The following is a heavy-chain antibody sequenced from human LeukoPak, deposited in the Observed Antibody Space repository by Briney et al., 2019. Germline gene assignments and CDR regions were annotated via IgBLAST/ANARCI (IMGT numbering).Heavy chain of an antibody. J-gene: IGHJ4*02. V-gene: IGHV4-4*09. D-gene: IGHD3-22*01. CDR1: GESISGYY. CDR3: ARLVELVVVVIPRGHFDY. CDR2: IYTSGST. Sequence: PSETLSLTCTVSGESISGYYWSWIRQPPGKGLEWIGYIYTSGSTNYNPSLRRRVTMSVDTSKNQFSLELSSVTAADTAVYYCARLVELVVVVIPRGHFDYWGQGTLVTVSS.